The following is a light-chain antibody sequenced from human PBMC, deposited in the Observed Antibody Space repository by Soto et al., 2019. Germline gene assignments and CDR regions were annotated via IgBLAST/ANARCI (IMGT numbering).Light chain of an antibody. CDR1: QGISTF. CDR2: AAS. CDR3: QQYETFSGT. Sequence: DIQLTQSPSFLSASVGDRVTITCRASQGISTFLAWYQQKPGKAPQRLIYAASTLQSGVPSRFSGSGSGTEFTLTIASLQPDDFATYYCQQYETFSGTFGPGTKVDIK. J-gene: IGKJ1*01. V-gene: IGKV1-9*01.